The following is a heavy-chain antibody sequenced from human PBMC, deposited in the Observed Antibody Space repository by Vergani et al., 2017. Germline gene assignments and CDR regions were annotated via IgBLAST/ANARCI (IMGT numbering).Heavy chain of an antibody. CDR3: ARTYSSGYYYYYYYMDV. CDR1: GYTFTSYG. V-gene: IGHV1-18*01. CDR2: ISAYNGNT. J-gene: IGHJ6*03. Sequence: QVQLVQSGAEVKKPGASVKVSCKASGYTFTSYGISWVRQAPRQGLEWMGWISAYNGNTNYAQKLQGRVTMTTDTSTSTAYMELRSLRSDDTAVYYCARTYSSGYYYYYYYMDVWGKGTTVTVSS. D-gene: IGHD3-22*01.